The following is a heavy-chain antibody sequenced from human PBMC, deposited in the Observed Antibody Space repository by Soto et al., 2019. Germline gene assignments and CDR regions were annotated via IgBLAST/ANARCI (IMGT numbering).Heavy chain of an antibody. CDR3: AKGPSIAAVDFDL. Sequence: GGSLRLSCAASGFRFDDYAMHWVRQAPGKGLDWVSSISWNSGTIGYADSVKGRFTISRDNAKNSLYLQMNSLRAEDTALYYCAKGPSIAAVDFDLWGKGTLVTVSS. J-gene: IGHJ4*02. V-gene: IGHV3-9*01. CDR1: GFRFDDYA. D-gene: IGHD6-13*01. CDR2: ISWNSGTI.